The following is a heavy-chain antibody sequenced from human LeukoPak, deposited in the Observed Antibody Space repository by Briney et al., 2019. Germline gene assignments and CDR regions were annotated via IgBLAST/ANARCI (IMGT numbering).Heavy chain of an antibody. CDR3: AKQKTYTATYNYFDY. V-gene: IGHV3-23*01. D-gene: IGHD2-2*02. J-gene: IGHJ4*02. Sequence: GGSLRLSCAASGFTFSSYSMNWVRQAPGKGLEWVSGIGGSGGGTYYADSVKGRFTISGDNSKNTLYLQVNSLRAEDTAFYYCAKQKTYTATYNYFDYWGQGTLVAVSS. CDR1: GFTFSSYS. CDR2: IGGSGGGT.